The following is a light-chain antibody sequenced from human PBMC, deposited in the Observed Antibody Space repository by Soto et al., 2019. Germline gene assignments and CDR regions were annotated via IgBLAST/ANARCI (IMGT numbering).Light chain of an antibody. CDR1: QSVSSSY. CDR3: QEYGSSRPWT. V-gene: IGKV3-20*01. J-gene: IGKJ2*02. Sequence: EIVLTQSPGTLSLSPGERATLSCRASQSVSSSYLAWYQQKPGQAPRLLIYRTSNRATGIPDRFSGSGSGTDFTLTISRLEPEDFAVYYCQEYGSSRPWTFGQGTKLEIK. CDR2: RTS.